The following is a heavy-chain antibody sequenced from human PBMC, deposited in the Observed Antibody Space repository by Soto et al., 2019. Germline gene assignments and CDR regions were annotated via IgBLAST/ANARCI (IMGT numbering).Heavy chain of an antibody. CDR3: ARGGGRGRDNWFYP. D-gene: IGHD3-10*01. CDR2: IIPICGTA. Sequence: QVQLVQSGAEVKKPGSSVKGSCKAAGGTFSSYAISSVRQAPGQGLEWMGGIIPICGTANYAKKFQGRVTIAADKSTSTADMELGSLRSKATAVSDCARGGGRGRDNWFYPWGGGTLFTVAS. J-gene: IGHJ5*02. V-gene: IGHV1-69*06. CDR1: GGTFSSYA.